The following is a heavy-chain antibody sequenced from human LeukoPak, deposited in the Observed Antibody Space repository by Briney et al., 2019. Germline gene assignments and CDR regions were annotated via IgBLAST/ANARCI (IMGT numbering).Heavy chain of an antibody. V-gene: IGHV3-21*04. CDR3: AKGNGALWLFATFDY. CDR1: GFTFSDYS. Sequence: PGGSLRLSCAASGFTFSDYSMNWVRQAPGKGLEWVSSISSSSDYIYYADSVKGRFTISRDNSKNTLYLQMNSLRAEDTAVYYCAKGNGALWLFATFDYWGQGTLVTVSS. D-gene: IGHD3-22*01. J-gene: IGHJ4*02. CDR2: ISSSSDYI.